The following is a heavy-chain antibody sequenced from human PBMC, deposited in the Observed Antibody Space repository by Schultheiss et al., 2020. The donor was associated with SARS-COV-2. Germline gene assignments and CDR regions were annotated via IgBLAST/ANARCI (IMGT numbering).Heavy chain of an antibody. CDR1: GFTFVSYA. V-gene: IGHV3-23*01. J-gene: IGHJ4*02. CDR2: ISGSGNST. Sequence: GGSLRLSCAASGFTFVSYAMNWVRQAPGKGLEWVSAISGSGNSTYYADSVKGRFTISRDNSKNTLYLQMNSLTDDDTAVYYCAKDRDRASKDSWGQGTLVTVSS. D-gene: IGHD4-11*01. CDR3: AKDRDRASKDS.